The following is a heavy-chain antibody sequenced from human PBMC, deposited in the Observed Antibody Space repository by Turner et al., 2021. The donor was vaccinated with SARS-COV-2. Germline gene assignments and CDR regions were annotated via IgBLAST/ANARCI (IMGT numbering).Heavy chain of an antibody. D-gene: IGHD5-18*01. V-gene: IGHV4-39*01. J-gene: IGHJ6*02. CDR3: ARLMDTAMDYYGTDV. CDR1: GGSISSSSYY. Sequence: QLQLQESGPGLVKPSETLSLTCTVSGGSISSSSYYWGWIRQPPGKVLEWIGKIYYSGSAYYNPSLKSRVTISLDPSKNQFSLKLTSVTAADTVVYYCARLMDTAMDYYGTDVWGQGTTVTVSS. CDR2: IYYSGSA.